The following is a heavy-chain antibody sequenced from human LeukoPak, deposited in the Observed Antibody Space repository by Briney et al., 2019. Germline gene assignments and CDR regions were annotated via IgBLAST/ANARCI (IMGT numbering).Heavy chain of an antibody. J-gene: IGHJ4*02. CDR3: ARRANTAPPYYFDY. V-gene: IGHV4-59*01. Sequence: PSETLSLTCTVSDDSMSSYYWNWIRQPPGKGLEWIGYVYYSGGTNYNPSLKSRVTISLDTSKNQFSLKLSSVTAADTAVYYCARRANTAPPYYFDYWGQGILVTVSS. CDR1: DDSMSSYY. CDR2: VYYSGGT. D-gene: IGHD5-18*01.